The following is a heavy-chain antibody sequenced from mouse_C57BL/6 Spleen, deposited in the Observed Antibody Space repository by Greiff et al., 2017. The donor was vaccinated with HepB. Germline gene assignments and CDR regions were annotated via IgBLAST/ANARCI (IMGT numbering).Heavy chain of an antibody. CDR2: ISYDGSN. D-gene: IGHD2-5*01. Sequence: EVQLQESGPGLVKPSQSLSLTCSVPGYSITSGYYWNWIRQFPGNKLEWMGYISYDGSNNYNPSLKNRISITRDTSKNQFFLKLNSVTTEDTATYYCARDDYSNFWFADWGQGTLVTVSA. CDR1: GYSITSGYY. CDR3: ARDDYSNFWFAD. J-gene: IGHJ3*01. V-gene: IGHV3-6*01.